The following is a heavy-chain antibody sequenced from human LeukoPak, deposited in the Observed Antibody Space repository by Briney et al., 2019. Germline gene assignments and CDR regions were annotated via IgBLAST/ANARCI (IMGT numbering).Heavy chain of an antibody. J-gene: IGHJ4*02. CDR2: ISSNGDNT. V-gene: IGHV3-64D*09. CDR1: GFTFSSYA. CDR3: VKTAAGRYDY. D-gene: IGHD2-15*01. Sequence: PGGSLRLSCSASGFTFSSYAVRWVRQAPGKGLEFVSAISSNGDNTYYADSVKGRFTISRDNSKNTLYLQMTSLRAADTALYYCVKTAAGRYDYWGQGTLVTVSS.